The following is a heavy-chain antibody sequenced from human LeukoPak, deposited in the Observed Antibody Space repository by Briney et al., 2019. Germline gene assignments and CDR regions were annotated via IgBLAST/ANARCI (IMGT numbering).Heavy chain of an antibody. CDR3: ARRNYGYDFPY. D-gene: IGHD5-12*01. CDR2: INHSGST. J-gene: IGHJ4*02. V-gene: IGHV4-34*01. Sequence: SETLSLTCAVYGGSFSGYHWSWIRQPPGEGLEWIGEINHSGSTNYNPSLKSRVTMSIDTSKNQFSLQLSSVTAADTAVYYCARRNYGYDFPYWGQGTLVTVSS. CDR1: GGSFSGYH.